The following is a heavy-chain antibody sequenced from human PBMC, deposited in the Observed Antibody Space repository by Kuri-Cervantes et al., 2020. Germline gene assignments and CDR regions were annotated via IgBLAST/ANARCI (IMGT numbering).Heavy chain of an antibody. D-gene: IGHD5-18*01. CDR2: ISGSGGST. CDR1: GFTFNIYG. CDR3: ARGYSYADY. J-gene: IGHJ4*02. V-gene: IGHV3-23*01. Sequence: GGSLRLSCAASGFTFNIYGMHWVRQAQGKGLEWVSGISGSGGSTYYADSVKGRFTISRDNSKNTLYLQMNSLRAEDTAVYYCARGYSYADYWGQGTLVTVSS.